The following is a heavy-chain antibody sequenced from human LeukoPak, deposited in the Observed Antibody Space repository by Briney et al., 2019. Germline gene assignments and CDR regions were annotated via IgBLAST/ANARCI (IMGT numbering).Heavy chain of an antibody. J-gene: IGHJ5*02. CDR2: INPNSGGT. CDR3: ARDLPFYYDSSGNWFDP. V-gene: IGHV1-2*06. D-gene: IGHD3-22*01. Sequence: ASVKVSCKASGYTFTGYYMHWVRQAPGQGLEWMGRINPNSGGTNYAQKLQGSVTMTRDTSISTAYMELSRLRSDDTAVYYCARDLPFYYDSSGNWFDPWGQGTLVTVSS. CDR1: GYTFTGYY.